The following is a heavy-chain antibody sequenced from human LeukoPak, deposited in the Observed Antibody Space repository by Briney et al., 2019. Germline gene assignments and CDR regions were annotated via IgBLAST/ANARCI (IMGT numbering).Heavy chain of an antibody. V-gene: IGHV3-23*01. J-gene: IGHJ4*02. D-gene: IGHD1-26*01. Sequence: GGTLRLSCAASGFTFSSYATSWVRQAPGKGLEWVSAISGSGGSTYYADSVKGRFTISRDNSKNTLYLQMNSLRAEDTAVYYCAKSKSIVGATFDYWGQGTLVTVSS. CDR3: AKSKSIVGATFDY. CDR1: GFTFSSYA. CDR2: ISGSGGST.